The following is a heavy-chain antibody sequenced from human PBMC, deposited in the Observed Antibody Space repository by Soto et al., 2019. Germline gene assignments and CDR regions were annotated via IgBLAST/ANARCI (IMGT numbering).Heavy chain of an antibody. Sequence: EVQLLESGGGLVQPGGSLRLSCAASGFTFSSYAMSWVRQAPGKGLEWVSAISGSGGSTYYADSVKGRFTISRDNSKNTLYLQMNSLRAEDTAVYYCAPRWGDRRGEFPAYWGQGTLVTVSS. D-gene: IGHD3-16*01. V-gene: IGHV3-23*01. CDR1: GFTFSSYA. J-gene: IGHJ4*02. CDR3: APRWGDRRGEFPAY. CDR2: ISGSGGST.